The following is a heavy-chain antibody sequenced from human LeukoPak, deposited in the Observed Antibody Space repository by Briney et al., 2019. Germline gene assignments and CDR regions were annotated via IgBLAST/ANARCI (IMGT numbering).Heavy chain of an antibody. J-gene: IGHJ3*01. V-gene: IGHV3-23*01. D-gene: IGHD5-24*01. Sequence: GGSLRLSCAASGFTFIYYAMSWVRQAPGKGLEWVSLISSSGNNAYYADSVKGRFTISRDNSKNTLSLQMNSLRVEDTAIYYCAKDIQLSTWGLGTRVTVSS. CDR1: GFTFIYYA. CDR2: ISSSGNNA. CDR3: AKDIQLST.